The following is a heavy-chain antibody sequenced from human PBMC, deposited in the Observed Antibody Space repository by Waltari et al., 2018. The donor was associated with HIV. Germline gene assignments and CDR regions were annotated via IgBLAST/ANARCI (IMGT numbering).Heavy chain of an antibody. Sequence: EEQLVESGGGLVQPGESLRLSCVASGFTFTSNWMRWFRQAPGKGLEWVASIKYDGTERKYADSVKGRFTISRDNAKTSLFLEMHNLRVEDTGIYSCATSSSADARWGQGTLVTVSS. CDR3: ATSSSADAR. D-gene: IGHD2-2*01. V-gene: IGHV3-7*03. J-gene: IGHJ4*02. CDR1: GFTFTSNW. CDR2: IKYDGTER.